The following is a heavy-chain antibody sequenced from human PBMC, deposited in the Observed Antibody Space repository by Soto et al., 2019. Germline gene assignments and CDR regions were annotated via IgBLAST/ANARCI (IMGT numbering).Heavy chain of an antibody. J-gene: IGHJ6*02. Sequence: SQPLSRTSAISWASFSSNIAAWNWIRQSPSRGLEWLGRTYYRSKWYNDYAVSVKSRITINPDTSKNQFSLQLNSVTPEDTAVYYCARDLSGCSGGSCYSDDEQYYYYYGMDVWGQGTTVTVSS. D-gene: IGHD2-15*01. V-gene: IGHV6-1*01. CDR2: TYYRSKWYN. CDR1: WASFSSNIAA. CDR3: ARDLSGCSGGSCYSDDEQYYYYYGMDV.